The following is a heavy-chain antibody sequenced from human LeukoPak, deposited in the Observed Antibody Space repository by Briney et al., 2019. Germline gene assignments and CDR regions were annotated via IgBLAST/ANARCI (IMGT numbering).Heavy chain of an antibody. J-gene: IGHJ6*03. CDR3: AKSGSPFYYYYYMDV. V-gene: IGHV4-4*07. CDR2: IYTSGST. D-gene: IGHD1-26*01. Sequence: SETLSLTCTVSGGSISGYYWSWIRQPAGKGLEWIGRIYTSGSTNYNPSLKSRVTMSVDTSKNQFSLKLSSVTAADTAVYYCAKSGSPFYYYYYMDVWGKGTTVTVSS. CDR1: GGSISGYY.